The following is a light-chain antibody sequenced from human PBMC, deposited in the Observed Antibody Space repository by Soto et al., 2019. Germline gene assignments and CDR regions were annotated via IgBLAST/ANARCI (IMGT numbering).Light chain of an antibody. Sequence: EIVMTQSPATLSVSPGERATLSCRTSQSLSSNYLAWYQQRPGQAPRLLIYGASSRATGIPDRFSGSGSGTDFTLSISRLEPEDLAVYFCQQYGSSHRTFGQGTKVDIK. CDR3: QQYGSSHRT. CDR2: GAS. J-gene: IGKJ1*01. V-gene: IGKV3-20*01. CDR1: QSLSSNY.